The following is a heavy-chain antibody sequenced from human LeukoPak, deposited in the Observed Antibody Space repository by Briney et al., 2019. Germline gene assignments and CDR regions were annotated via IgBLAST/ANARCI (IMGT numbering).Heavy chain of an antibody. J-gene: IGHJ4*02. D-gene: IGHD3-22*01. CDR1: GGTFSSYA. Sequence: SVKVSCKASGGTFSSYAISWVRQAPGQGLEWMGGIIPIFGTANYAQKFQGRVTITADESTSTAYMELSSLRSEDTAVYYCARDESLYDSSGYYSDWGQGTLVTVSS. CDR3: ARDESLYDSSGYYSD. CDR2: IIPIFGTA. V-gene: IGHV1-69*01.